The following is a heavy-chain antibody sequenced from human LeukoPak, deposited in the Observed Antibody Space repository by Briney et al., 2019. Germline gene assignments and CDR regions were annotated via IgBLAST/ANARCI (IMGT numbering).Heavy chain of an antibody. D-gene: IGHD3-9*01. V-gene: IGHV3-43*02. CDR1: GFTIDDYA. CDR3: AKGHNDILTGYYNG. Sequence: PGGSLRLSCAASGFTIDDYAMHWVRQAPGKGLEWVSLISGDGGSTYYADSVKGRFTISRDNSKNSLYLQMNSLRTEDTALYYCAKGHNDILTGYYNGWGQGTLVTVSS. J-gene: IGHJ4*02. CDR2: ISGDGGST.